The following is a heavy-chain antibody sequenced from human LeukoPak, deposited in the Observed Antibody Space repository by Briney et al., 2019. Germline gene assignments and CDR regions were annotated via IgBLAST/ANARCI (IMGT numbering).Heavy chain of an antibody. CDR1: GFTFIDYD. CDR2: IGIRGDT. J-gene: IGHJ4*02. CDR3: ARGGIQVSGIDEFDY. Sequence: GGSLRLFCAASGFTFIDYDMHWVRQVIGKGLEWVSAIGIRGDTHYSGSVKGRFTISRENAESSLYLQMNSLGAEDTAVYYCARGGIQVSGIDEFDYWGQGTLVTVSS. D-gene: IGHD6-19*01. V-gene: IGHV3-13*01.